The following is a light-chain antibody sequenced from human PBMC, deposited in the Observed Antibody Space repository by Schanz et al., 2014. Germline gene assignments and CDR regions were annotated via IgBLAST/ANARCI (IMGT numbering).Light chain of an antibody. V-gene: IGKV1-9*01. CDR3: QQLNSPWA. Sequence: DIQMTQSPSSVSASVGDSVTITCRASQAISSSLAWYQQRPGKAPKLLIYAASTLQSGVPSRFSGSGSGTDFTLAISSLQPEDFATYYCQQLNSPWAFGQGTKVEI. CDR2: AAS. CDR1: QAISSS. J-gene: IGKJ1*01.